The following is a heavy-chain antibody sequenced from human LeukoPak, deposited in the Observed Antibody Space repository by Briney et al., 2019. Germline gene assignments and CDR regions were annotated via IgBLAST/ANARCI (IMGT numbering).Heavy chain of an antibody. D-gene: IGHD3-22*01. J-gene: IGHJ1*01. CDR3: ASSLHDSSGYYSEYFPH. CDR1: GGSFSGYY. V-gene: IGHV4-34*01. Sequence: SETLSLTCAVYGGSFSGYYWSWIRQPPGKGLEWIGEINHSGSTNYNPSLKSRVTISVDTSKNQFSLQLSSVTAADTAVYYCASSLHDSSGYYSEYFPHWGQGTLVTVSS. CDR2: INHSGST.